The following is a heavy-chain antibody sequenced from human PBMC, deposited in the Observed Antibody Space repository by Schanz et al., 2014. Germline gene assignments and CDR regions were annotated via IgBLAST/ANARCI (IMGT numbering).Heavy chain of an antibody. V-gene: IGHV3-33*01. Sequence: VQLAESGGGLVQPGGSLRLSCAASGFTFRSYGMHWVRQAPGKGLEWVAVLWYDGSNKYYADSVKGRFTIPRDNSKSTLIVHRNSLKAEDTAVYYCARVKYCTIARCYRTETEGIYDMDVWGKGTTGTVSS. CDR3: ARVKYCTIARCYRTETEGIYDMDV. CDR1: GFTFRSYG. D-gene: IGHD2-8*01. J-gene: IGHJ6*03. CDR2: LWYDGSNK.